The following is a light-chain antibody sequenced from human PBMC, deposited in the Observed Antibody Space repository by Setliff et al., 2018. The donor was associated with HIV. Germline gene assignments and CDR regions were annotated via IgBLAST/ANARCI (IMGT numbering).Light chain of an antibody. J-gene: IGLJ1*01. CDR1: NIGSKS. Sequence: SYALTQPPSVSVAPGKTARITCGGNNIGSKSVHWYQQKPGQAPVLVIYYDSDRPSGIPERFSGSNSGSTATLTISRVEAGDEADYYCQVWDSSSDHHYVFGTGTKV. V-gene: IGLV3-21*04. CDR2: YDS. CDR3: QVWDSSSDHHYV.